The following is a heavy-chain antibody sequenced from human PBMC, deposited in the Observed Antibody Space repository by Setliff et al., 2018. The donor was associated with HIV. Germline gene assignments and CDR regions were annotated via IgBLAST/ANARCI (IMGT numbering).Heavy chain of an antibody. CDR1: GGSISSHY. CDR2: IYTSGST. CDR3: ARAGGYYDILTGTRRDYYYGMDV. J-gene: IGHJ6*02. Sequence: PSETLSLTCAVSGGSISSHYWSWIRLPPGKGLEWIGTIYTSGSTNYNPSLKSRVTISVDTSKNQFSLKLSSVTAADTAVYYCARAGGYYDILTGTRRDYYYGMDVWGQGTTVTVSS. D-gene: IGHD3-9*01. V-gene: IGHV4-4*08.